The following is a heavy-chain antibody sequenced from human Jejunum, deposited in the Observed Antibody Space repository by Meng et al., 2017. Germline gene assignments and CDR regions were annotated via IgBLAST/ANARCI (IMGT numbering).Heavy chain of an antibody. CDR3: AREDAYCGGDCDFDF. CDR1: GFTFNSYE. J-gene: IGHJ4*01. V-gene: IGHV3-48*03. Sequence: GESLKISCAASGFTFNSYEMNWVRQAPGKGLEWISYISSSASMIYYADSVKGRFTISRDNGKNSLYLQMNSLRADDTAVYYCAREDAYCGGDCDFDFWGHGTLVTVSS. CDR2: ISSSASMI. D-gene: IGHD2-21*02.